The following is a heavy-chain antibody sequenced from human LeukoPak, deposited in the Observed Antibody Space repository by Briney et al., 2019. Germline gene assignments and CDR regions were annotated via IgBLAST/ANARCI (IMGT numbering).Heavy chain of an antibody. Sequence: GGSLRLSCAASGFTFSSYWMSWVRQAPRKGLEWVANIKQDGSEKYYVDSVKGRFTISGDNAKNSLYLQMNSLRAEDTAVYYCARGQLVVPAAVRYWGQGTLVTVSS. CDR2: IKQDGSEK. V-gene: IGHV3-7*01. D-gene: IGHD2-2*01. J-gene: IGHJ4*02. CDR1: GFTFSSYW. CDR3: ARGQLVVPAAVRY.